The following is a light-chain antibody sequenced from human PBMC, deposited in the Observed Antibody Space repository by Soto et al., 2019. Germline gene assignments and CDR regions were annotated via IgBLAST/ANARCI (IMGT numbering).Light chain of an antibody. J-gene: IGKJ4*01. Sequence: DIQVTQSTSSLSASVGDRVTITCRASQSISSYLNWYQQKPGKAPKLLIYAASTLQSGVPSRFSGSGSGTEFTLTISSLQPEDFATYSCQQLNSYPLTFGGGTKVYIK. CDR1: QSISSY. CDR3: QQLNSYPLT. V-gene: IGKV1-9*01. CDR2: AAS.